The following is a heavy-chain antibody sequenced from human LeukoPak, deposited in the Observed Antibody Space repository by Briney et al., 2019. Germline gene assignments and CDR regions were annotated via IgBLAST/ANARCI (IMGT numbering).Heavy chain of an antibody. J-gene: IGHJ5*02. CDR1: GFTFSSYW. D-gene: IGHD3-10*01. V-gene: IGHV3-7*01. CDR2: IKQVGREK. Sequence: GGSLRLSCAASGFTFSSYWMSWVRQAPGKGLEWVANIKQVGREKYYVDSVKGRFTISRDNAKNSPYLQLNSLRAEDTVVYYCARDLSYYGSGSYYTRLNWFDPWGQGTLVTVSS. CDR3: ARDLSYYGSGSYYTRLNWFDP.